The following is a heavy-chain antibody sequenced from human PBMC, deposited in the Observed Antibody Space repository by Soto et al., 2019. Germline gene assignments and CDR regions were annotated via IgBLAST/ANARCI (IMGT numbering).Heavy chain of an antibody. CDR3: AAGVAVAGVWGDY. J-gene: IGHJ4*02. CDR1: GFTFTSSA. CDR2: IVVGSGNT. Sequence: QMQLVQSGPEVKKPGTSVKVSCKASGFTFTSSAVQWVRQARGQRLEWIGWIVVGSGNTNYAQKFQERVTITRDMSTSTAYMELSSLRSEDTAVYYCAAGVAVAGVWGDYWGQGTLFTVSS. V-gene: IGHV1-58*01. D-gene: IGHD6-19*01.